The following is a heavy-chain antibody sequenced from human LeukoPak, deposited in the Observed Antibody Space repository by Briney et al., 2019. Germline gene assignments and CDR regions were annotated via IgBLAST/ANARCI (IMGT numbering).Heavy chain of an antibody. J-gene: IGHJ6*03. CDR3: ASSMVRGVKKYYYYYYMEV. CDR2: IYYSGST. V-gene: IGHV4-59*01. D-gene: IGHD3-10*01. Sequence: SETLSLTCTVSGGSISSYYWSWIRQPPGKGLEWIGYIYYSGSTNYNPSLKSRVTISVDTSKNQFSLKLSSVTAADTAVYYCASSMVRGVKKYYYYYYMEVWGQGTTVTVSS. CDR1: GGSISSYY.